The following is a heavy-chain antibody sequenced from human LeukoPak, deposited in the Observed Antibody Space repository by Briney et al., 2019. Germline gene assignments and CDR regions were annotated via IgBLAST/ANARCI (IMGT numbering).Heavy chain of an antibody. CDR2: INHSGST. CDR1: GGSFSGYY. V-gene: IGHV4-34*01. CDR3: ARVAQKLERIALAATSEWRANWYFDL. D-gene: IGHD6-19*01. J-gene: IGHJ2*01. Sequence: SETLSLTCAVYGGSFSGYYWSWIRQPPGKGLEWIGEINHSGSTNYNPYLKSRVTISVATSKNQCSLKLSSVTAADTAVYYCARVAQKLERIALAATSEWRANWYFDLWGRGTLVTVSS.